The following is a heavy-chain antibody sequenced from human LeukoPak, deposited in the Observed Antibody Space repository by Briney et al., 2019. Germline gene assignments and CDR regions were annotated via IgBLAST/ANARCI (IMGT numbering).Heavy chain of an antibody. CDR1: DGSINSDTYY. CDR2: THSGGNT. CDR3: ARDQRSLFDV. D-gene: IGHD1-26*01. Sequence: PSETLSLTCSVSDGSINSDTYYWGWIRQPPGKGLEWIASTHSGGNTFHNPSLKSRVTISLDTSKNQFSLKLTSVTAADTAVYYCARDQRSLFDVWGQGSLVIVSS. J-gene: IGHJ4*02. V-gene: IGHV4-39*07.